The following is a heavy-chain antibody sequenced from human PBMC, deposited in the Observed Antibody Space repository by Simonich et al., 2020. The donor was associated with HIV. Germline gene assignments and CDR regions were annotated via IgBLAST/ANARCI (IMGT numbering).Heavy chain of an antibody. D-gene: IGHD1-1*01. J-gene: IGHJ4*02. Sequence: QVQLQQWGAGLLKPSETLSLTCAVYGGSFSGYYCSWIRQPPGQGLEWIGENNHSGSTNYNPSLKSRVTISVDTSKNQFSLELSSVTAADTALYFCASHVNEQDYFDFWGQGTLITVSS. CDR2: NNHSGST. CDR3: ASHVNEQDYFDF. CDR1: GGSFSGYY. V-gene: IGHV4-34*02.